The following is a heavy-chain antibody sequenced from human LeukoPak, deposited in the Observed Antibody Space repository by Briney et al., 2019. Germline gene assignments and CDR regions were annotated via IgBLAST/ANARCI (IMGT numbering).Heavy chain of an antibody. J-gene: IGHJ4*02. V-gene: IGHV5-51*01. D-gene: IGHD3-10*01. CDR3: ARQSRDGSKTRGYYFDY. CDR1: GYIFTNYW. Sequence: GESLKISCRASGYIFTNYWIGWVRQMPGKGLESMGIIYPAVSDTTYSPSFQGQVTISADMSIDTVYLRWSSLKASDTAIYYCARQSRDGSKTRGYYFDYWGQGTLVTVSS. CDR2: IYPAVSDT.